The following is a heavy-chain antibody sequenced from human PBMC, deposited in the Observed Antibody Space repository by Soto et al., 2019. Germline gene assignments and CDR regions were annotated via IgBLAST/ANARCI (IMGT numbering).Heavy chain of an antibody. V-gene: IGHV2-5*02. Sequence: QITLKESGPTLVKPTQTPTLTCTFSGFSLDTSGAAVGWIRQPPGKGLEWLSVIYWDDDKRSSPSLRSRLTITKDTSKNQVVLRMTNMDPADTATYYCAHRDRASGGLFDYWGQGTLVTVSS. D-gene: IGHD3-10*01. J-gene: IGHJ4*02. CDR1: GFSLDTSGAA. CDR2: IYWDDDK. CDR3: AHRDRASGGLFDY.